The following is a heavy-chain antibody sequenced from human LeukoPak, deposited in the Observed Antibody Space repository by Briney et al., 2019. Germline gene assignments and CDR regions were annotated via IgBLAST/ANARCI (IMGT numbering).Heavy chain of an antibody. CDR3: AKGVHSAIVVARGLEGADY. CDR1: GFTFSSYA. J-gene: IGHJ4*02. D-gene: IGHD3-22*01. V-gene: IGHV3-30*18. Sequence: GGSLRLSCAASGFTFSSYAMSWVRQAPGKGLEWVAVISYDGSNKYYADSVKGRFTISRDNSKNTLYLQMNSLRAEDTAVYYCAKGVHSAIVVARGLEGADYWGQGTLVTVSS. CDR2: ISYDGSNK.